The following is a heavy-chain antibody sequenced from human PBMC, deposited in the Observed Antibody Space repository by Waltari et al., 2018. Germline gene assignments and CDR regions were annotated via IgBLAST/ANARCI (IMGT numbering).Heavy chain of an antibody. V-gene: IGHV1-18*01. J-gene: IGHJ5*02. Sequence: QAQLVQSGAEVKKPGASVKVSCRASGYTFSDFGISWVRQAPGQGLEWMGWMIANNGHTNQAQKVQCRLIMTKDTSTTTVYMELNYLASDDTAVYYCARERHRLMEVGYLMALDPWGQGTLVTVSS. CDR2: MIANNGHT. D-gene: IGHD6-25*01. CDR1: GYTFSDFG. CDR3: ARERHRLMEVGYLMALDP.